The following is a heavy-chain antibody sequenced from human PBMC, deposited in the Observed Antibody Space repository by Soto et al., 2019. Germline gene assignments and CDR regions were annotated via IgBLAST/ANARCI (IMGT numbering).Heavy chain of an antibody. V-gene: IGHV3-30-3*01. J-gene: IGHJ4*02. CDR1: GFTFSSYA. CDR3: ARGPPGDFPVFDY. Sequence: PGGSLRLSCAASGFTFSSYAMHWVHQAPGKGLEWVAVISYDGSNKYYADSVKGRFTISRDNSKNTLYLQMNSLRAEDTAVYSCARGPPGDFPVFDYWGQGALVTVSS. D-gene: IGHD4-17*01. CDR2: ISYDGSNK.